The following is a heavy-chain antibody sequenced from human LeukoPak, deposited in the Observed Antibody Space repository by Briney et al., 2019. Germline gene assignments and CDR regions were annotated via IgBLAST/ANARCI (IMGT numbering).Heavy chain of an antibody. CDR2: ISGSSSYI. J-gene: IGHJ3*02. Sequence: GGSLRLSCAASGFTFSSYSMNWVRQAPGKGLEWVSSISGSSSYIYYADSVKGRFTISRDNAKNSLYLQMNSLRAEDTAVYYCARARMVYVNHDAFDIWGQGTMATVSS. D-gene: IGHD2-8*01. CDR1: GFTFSSYS. V-gene: IGHV3-21*01. CDR3: ARARMVYVNHDAFDI.